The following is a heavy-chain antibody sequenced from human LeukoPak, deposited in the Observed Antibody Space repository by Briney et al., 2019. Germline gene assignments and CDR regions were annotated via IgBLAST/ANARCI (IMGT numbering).Heavy chain of an antibody. CDR2: IYYSGST. CDR3: ARENPRGPSRYFDL. J-gene: IGHJ2*01. Sequence: SETLSLTCTVSGGSISSYYWSWIRQPPGKGLEWIGYIYYSGSTNYNPSLKSRVTISVDTSKNQFSLKLSSVTAADTAVYYCARENPRGPSRYFDLWGRGTLVTVSS. V-gene: IGHV4-59*01. CDR1: GGSISSYY.